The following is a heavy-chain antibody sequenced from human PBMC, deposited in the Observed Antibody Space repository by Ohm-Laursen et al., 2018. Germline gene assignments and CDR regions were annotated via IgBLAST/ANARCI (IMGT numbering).Heavy chain of an antibody. D-gene: IGHD3-16*01. Sequence: SLRPSCTASGFTITHNYMNWVRQAPGKGLEWVSLIYSGGDMFYADSVKGRFTISKDKSENTLYLQMNSLRVEDTAMYFCARDVPGIVASRGGGWGQGTLVTVSS. V-gene: IGHV3-53*01. CDR1: GFTITHNY. CDR2: IYSGGDM. J-gene: IGHJ4*02. CDR3: ARDVPGIVASRGGG.